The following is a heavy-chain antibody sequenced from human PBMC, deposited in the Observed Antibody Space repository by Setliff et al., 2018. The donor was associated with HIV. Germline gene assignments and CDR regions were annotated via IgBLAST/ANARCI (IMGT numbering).Heavy chain of an antibody. D-gene: IGHD3-22*01. CDR1: GFTFSNYE. J-gene: IGHJ4*02. V-gene: IGHV3-48*03. CDR3: ARPNYYGSSGSFDY. Sequence: GGSLRLSCAASGFTFSNYEMNWVRQAPGKGLEWVSYISSSGTTIYYADSVKGRFTISRDNAKNSLYLQMNSLRAEDTAVYYCARPNYYGSSGSFDYWGQGTLVTSPQ. CDR2: ISSSGTTI.